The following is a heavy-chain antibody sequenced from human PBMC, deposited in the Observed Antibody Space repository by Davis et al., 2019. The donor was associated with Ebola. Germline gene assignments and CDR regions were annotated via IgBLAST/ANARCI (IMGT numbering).Heavy chain of an antibody. CDR3: ARSGVYGSGGSCYHRCFDY. J-gene: IGHJ4*02. V-gene: IGHV3-64*04. CDR1: GFTFSSYA. D-gene: IGHD2-15*01. CDR2: ISSNGGST. Sequence: PGGSLRLSCSVSGFTFSSYAMHWVRQAPGKGLEYVSAISSNGGSTYYADSVKGRFTISRDNAKNTLYLQMNSRRAEDTAVYYCARSGVYGSGGSCYHRCFDYWGQGTLVTVSS.